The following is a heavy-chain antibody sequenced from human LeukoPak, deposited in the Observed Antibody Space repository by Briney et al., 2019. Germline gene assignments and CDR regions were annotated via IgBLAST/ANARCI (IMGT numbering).Heavy chain of an antibody. Sequence: SETLSLTCTVSGGSISSSSYYWGWIRQPPGKGLEWIGGIYYSGSTYYNPSLKSRVTISVDTSKNQFSLKLSSVTAADTAVYYCARSIAKLDWFDPWGQGTLVTVSS. V-gene: IGHV4-39*07. J-gene: IGHJ5*02. CDR2: IYYSGST. D-gene: IGHD6-6*01. CDR1: GGSISSSSYY. CDR3: ARSIAKLDWFDP.